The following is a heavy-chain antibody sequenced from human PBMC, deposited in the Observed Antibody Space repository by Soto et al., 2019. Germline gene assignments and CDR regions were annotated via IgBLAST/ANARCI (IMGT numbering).Heavy chain of an antibody. V-gene: IGHV3-30*18. CDR1: GFTFSSYG. CDR2: ISHDGSNK. J-gene: IGHJ6*03. Sequence: GGSLRLSCAASGFTFSSYGMHWVRQAPGKGLEWVAVISHDGSNKYYADSVKGRFTISRDNSKNTLYLQMNSLRAEDTAVYYCAKDAGIGNYYYMDVWGKGTTVTVSS. CDR3: AKDAGIGNYYYMDV.